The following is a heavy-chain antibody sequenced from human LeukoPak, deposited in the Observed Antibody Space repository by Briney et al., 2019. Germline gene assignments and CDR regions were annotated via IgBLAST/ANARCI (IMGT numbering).Heavy chain of an antibody. CDR3: AREGTAGTNLNWFDP. CDR2: ISYSGST. D-gene: IGHD1-1*01. V-gene: IGHV4-59*01. CDR1: GGSISSYY. J-gene: IGHJ5*02. Sequence: KPSETLSLTCTVSGGSISSYYWSWIRQPPGKGLEWIGYISYSGSTNFNPSLKSRVTISVDTSKNQFSLKLSSVTAADTAVYYCAREGTAGTNLNWFDPWGQGTLVTVS.